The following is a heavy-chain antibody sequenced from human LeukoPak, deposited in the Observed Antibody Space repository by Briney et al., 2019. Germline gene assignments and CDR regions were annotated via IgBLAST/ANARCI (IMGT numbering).Heavy chain of an antibody. V-gene: IGHV3-30*03. Sequence: GRSLRLSCAASGFTFSNYGMHWVRQAPGKGLEWVAIISYDGSNKYYADSVKGRFTISRDNAKNSLYLQMNSLRAEDTGVYYCARDPPDYWGRGILVTVSS. J-gene: IGHJ4*02. CDR2: ISYDGSNK. CDR1: GFTFSNYG. CDR3: ARDPPDY.